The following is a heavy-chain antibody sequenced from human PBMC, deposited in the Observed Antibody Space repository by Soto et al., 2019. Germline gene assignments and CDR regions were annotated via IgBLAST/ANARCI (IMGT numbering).Heavy chain of an antibody. D-gene: IGHD6-19*01. CDR1: GFTFSSYG. V-gene: IGHV3-33*01. CDR3: ARDGEIGYSSGRYFPY. CDR2: IWYDGSNK. Sequence: QVQLVESGGGVVQPGRSLRLSCAASGFTFSSYGMHWVRQAPGKGLEWVAVIWYDGSNKYYADSVKGRFTISRDNSKNTLYLQMNSLRAEDTAVYYCARDGEIGYSSGRYFPYWGQGTLVTVSS. J-gene: IGHJ4*02.